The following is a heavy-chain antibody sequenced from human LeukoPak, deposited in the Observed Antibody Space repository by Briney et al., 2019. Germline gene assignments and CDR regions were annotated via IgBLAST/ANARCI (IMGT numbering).Heavy chain of an antibody. CDR3: RATVGGGTFRDY. CDR1: GFRFSGYW. J-gene: IGHJ4*02. Sequence: PGGSLRLSCAASGFRFSGYWMNWVRQAPGKGLEWVANIKHDGSEKYYVDSVKDRFTISRDNAKNPLYLQMNSLRAEDTAVYYCRATVGGGTFRDYGGQGTLVSVSS. V-gene: IGHV3-7*01. D-gene: IGHD1-26*01. CDR2: IKHDGSEK.